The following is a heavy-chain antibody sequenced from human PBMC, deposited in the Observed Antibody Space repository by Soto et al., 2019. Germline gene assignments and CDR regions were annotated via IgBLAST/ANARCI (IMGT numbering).Heavy chain of an antibody. V-gene: IGHV3-66*01. J-gene: IGHJ6*02. Sequence: PVASLRLSFKTSGFTVSTNYMSRIRQAPGKWLEWISIIYSAGNTYYADSVKGRFTISRDNSKNTLYLQMNSLGAEDTAVYYCARDFVVGGPTINYYYGMDVWGQGT. CDR2: IYSAGNT. CDR3: ARDFVVGGPTINYYYGMDV. CDR1: GFTVSTNY. D-gene: IGHD1-26*01.